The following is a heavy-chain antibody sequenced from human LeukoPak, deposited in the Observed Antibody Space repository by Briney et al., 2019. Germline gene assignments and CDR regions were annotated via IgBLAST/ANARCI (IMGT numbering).Heavy chain of an antibody. D-gene: IGHD3-16*02. Sequence: SVKVSCKASGGTFSSYAISWLRQAPGQGLEWMGRIIPIFGAANHEQKFQGRVTITTDESTCTAYMELSSLSSEDTAVYYCARGAITFGGVIVLLDYWGQGTLVTVSS. CDR3: ARGAITFGGVIVLLDY. V-gene: IGHV1-69*05. CDR2: IIPIFGAA. CDR1: GGTFSSYA. J-gene: IGHJ4*02.